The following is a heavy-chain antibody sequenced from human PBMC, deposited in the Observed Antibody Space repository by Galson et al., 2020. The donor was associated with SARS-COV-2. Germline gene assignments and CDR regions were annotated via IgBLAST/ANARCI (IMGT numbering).Heavy chain of an antibody. Sequence: KIGESLKISCKGSGYSFTSYWIGWVRQMPGKGLEWMGIIYPGDSDTRYSPSFQGQVTISADKSISTAYLQWSSLKASDTAMYYCARLAFPAADGAGTHYFDYWGQGTLVTVSS. D-gene: IGHD2-2*01. CDR1: GYSFTSYW. V-gene: IGHV5-51*01. CDR3: ARLAFPAADGAGTHYFDY. J-gene: IGHJ4*02. CDR2: IYPGDSDT.